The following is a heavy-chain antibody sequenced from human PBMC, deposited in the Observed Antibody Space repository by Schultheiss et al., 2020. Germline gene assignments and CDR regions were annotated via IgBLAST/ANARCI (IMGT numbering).Heavy chain of an antibody. CDR2: IYYSGST. CDR1: GGSISSGGYY. V-gene: IGHV4-61*08. J-gene: IGHJ4*02. D-gene: IGHD3-16*02. Sequence: SETLSLTCTVSGGSISSGGYYWSWIRQPPGKGLEWIGYIYYSGSTNYNPSLKSRVTISVDTSKNQFSLKLSSVTAADTAVYYCAGVWGSYRYRYYFDYWGQGTLVTVPQ. CDR3: AGVWGSYRYRYYFDY.